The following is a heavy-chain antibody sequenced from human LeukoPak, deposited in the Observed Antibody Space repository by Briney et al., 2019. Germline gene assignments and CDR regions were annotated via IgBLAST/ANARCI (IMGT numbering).Heavy chain of an antibody. CDR1: GGSINNYY. CDR3: ARHNARLRGWIGEVDF. V-gene: IGHV4-59*08. Sequence: SETLSLTCSVSGGSINNYYWSWIRQPPGKGLEWIAYIYYSGSTNYNPFLKSRVTISVDTSKNQFSLMLSSVTAADTAVYYCARHNARLRGWIGEVDFWGQGALVTVSS. CDR2: IYYSGST. D-gene: IGHD3-10*01. J-gene: IGHJ4*02.